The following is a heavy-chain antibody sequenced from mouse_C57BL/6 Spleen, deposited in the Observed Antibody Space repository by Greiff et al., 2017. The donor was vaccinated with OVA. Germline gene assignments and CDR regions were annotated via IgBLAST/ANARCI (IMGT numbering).Heavy chain of an antibody. Sequence: VQLQQPGAELVRPGTSVKLSCKASGYTFTSYWMHWVKQRPGQGLEWIGVIDPSDSYTNYNQKFKGKATLTVYTSPSTAYMQLSSLTSEDSAVYYCTIYYDYDKVYAMDYWGQGTSVTVSS. CDR1: GYTFTSYW. CDR2: IDPSDSYT. J-gene: IGHJ4*01. V-gene: IGHV1-59*01. CDR3: TIYYDYDKVYAMDY. D-gene: IGHD2-4*01.